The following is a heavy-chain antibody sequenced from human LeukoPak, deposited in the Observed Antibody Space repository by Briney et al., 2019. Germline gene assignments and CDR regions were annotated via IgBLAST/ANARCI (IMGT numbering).Heavy chain of an antibody. D-gene: IGHD4-23*01. Sequence: GGSLRLSCAASGFTFSSYWMHWVRQAPGKGLVWVSRIKSDGSNTNYAGSVKGRFTISRDNAKNTLYLQMNSLGAEDTAVYYCTRVGDYGGNWAWYFDLWGRGTLVTVSS. V-gene: IGHV3-74*01. J-gene: IGHJ2*01. CDR2: IKSDGSNT. CDR1: GFTFSSYW. CDR3: TRVGDYGGNWAWYFDL.